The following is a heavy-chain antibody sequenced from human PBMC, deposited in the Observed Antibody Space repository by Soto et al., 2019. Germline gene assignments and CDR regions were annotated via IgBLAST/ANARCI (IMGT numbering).Heavy chain of an antibody. D-gene: IGHD4-17*01. CDR3: ARDSRLRYALHX. Sequence: PSETLSVTFTVSGGSNSSVGYYWSWIRQHPGKGLEWIGYIYYSGSTYYNPSLKSRVTLSVDTSKNQVSLKLSSVTAADTAVYYCARDSRLRYALHXWGQATLVTVSX. J-gene: IGHJ4*02. V-gene: IGHV4-31*03. CDR1: GGSNSSVGYY. CDR2: IYYSGST.